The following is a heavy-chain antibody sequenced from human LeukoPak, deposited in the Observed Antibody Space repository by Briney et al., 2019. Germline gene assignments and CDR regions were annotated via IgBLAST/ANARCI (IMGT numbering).Heavy chain of an antibody. CDR2: IYLYGTT. CDR1: IGSISSSKW. J-gene: IGHJ6*02. D-gene: IGHD1/OR15-1a*01. CDR3: ARQKWEQQGRDYYFNGLDV. V-gene: IGHV4-4*02. Sequence: SETLSLTCSVSIGSISSSKWWSWVRQSPVKGLEWIGEIYLYGTTNYNPSFTSRATMSVDRSRNQFSLRLTSVTAADTAVYYCARQKWEQQGRDYYFNGLDVWGPGTTVIVSS.